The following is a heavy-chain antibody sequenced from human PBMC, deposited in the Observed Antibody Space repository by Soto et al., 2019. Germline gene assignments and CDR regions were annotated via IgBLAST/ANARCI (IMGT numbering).Heavy chain of an antibody. V-gene: IGHV4-59*01. CDR3: ARGPDIVVVPAAMPGYYYYMDV. J-gene: IGHJ6*03. D-gene: IGHD2-2*01. Sequence: TSETLSLTCTVSGGSISSYYWSWIRQPPGKGLEWIGYIYYSGSTNYNPSLKSRVTISVDTSKNQFSLKLSSVTAADTAVYYCARGPDIVVVPAAMPGYYYYMDVWGKGTTVTVSS. CDR1: GGSISSYY. CDR2: IYYSGST.